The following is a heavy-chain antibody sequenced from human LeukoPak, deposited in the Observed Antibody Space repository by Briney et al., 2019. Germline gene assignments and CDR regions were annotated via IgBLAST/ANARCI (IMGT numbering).Heavy chain of an antibody. Sequence: SVKVSCKPSGGTFSSYAISWVRQAPGQGLEWIGRIIPILVRANYAQKFQGRVTITADKSTSTAYMELSSLRSEDTAVYYCARAWRIAAPNDAFDIWGQGTMVTVSS. D-gene: IGHD6-13*01. V-gene: IGHV1-69*04. CDR3: ARAWRIAAPNDAFDI. CDR2: IIPILVRA. CDR1: GGTFSSYA. J-gene: IGHJ3*02.